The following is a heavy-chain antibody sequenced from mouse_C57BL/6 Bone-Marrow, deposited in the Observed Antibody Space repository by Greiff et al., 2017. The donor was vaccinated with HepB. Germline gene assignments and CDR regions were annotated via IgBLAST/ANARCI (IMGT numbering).Heavy chain of an antibody. CDR1: GYTFTSYW. CDR2: IHPNSGST. V-gene: IGHV1-64*01. J-gene: IGHJ4*01. Sequence: QVQLQQPGAELVKPGASVKLSCKASGYTFTSYWLHWVKQRPGQGLEWIGMIHPNSGSTNYNEKFKSKATMTVDTSSSTAYMHLSSLTSEDSAVYDFARAYGYNKDYAMDYWGQGTSVTVSS. CDR3: ARAYGYNKDYAMDY. D-gene: IGHD1-2*01.